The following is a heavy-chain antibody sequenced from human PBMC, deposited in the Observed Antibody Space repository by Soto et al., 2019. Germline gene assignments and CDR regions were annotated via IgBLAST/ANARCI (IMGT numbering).Heavy chain of an antibody. V-gene: IGHV3-21*01. J-gene: IGHJ6*02. CDR1: GFTFSSYS. CDR2: ISSSSSYI. Sequence: LRLSCAASGFTFSSYSMNWVRQAPGKGLEWVSSISSSSSYIYYADSVKGRFTISRDNAKNSLYLQMNSLRAEDTAVYYCARANDIVVVTAPYYYYYGMDVWGQGTTVTVSS. CDR3: ARANDIVVVTAPYYYYYGMDV. D-gene: IGHD2-21*02.